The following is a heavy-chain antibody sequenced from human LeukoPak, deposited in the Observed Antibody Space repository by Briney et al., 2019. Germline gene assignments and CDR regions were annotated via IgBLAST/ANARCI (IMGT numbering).Heavy chain of an antibody. CDR3: ARHISGAATLD. CDR2: MYYTGRT. CDR1: GGSINSGGYY. Sequence: SETLSLTCTVSGGSINSGGYYWNWIRQRPGKGLEWIGYMYYTGRTFYNPSLKSRVTMSVDTSKNQFSLTLSSVTAADTAVYYCARHISGAATLDWGQGTLVTVSS. J-gene: IGHJ4*02. D-gene: IGHD3-3*02. V-gene: IGHV4-31*03.